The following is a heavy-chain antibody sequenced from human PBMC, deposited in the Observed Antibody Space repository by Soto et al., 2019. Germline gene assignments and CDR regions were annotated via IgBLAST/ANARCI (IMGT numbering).Heavy chain of an antibody. Sequence: GGSLRLSCAASGFTFSSYAMHWVRQAPGKGLEWVAVISYDGSNKYYADSVKGRFTISRDNSKNTLYLQMNSLRAEDTAVYYCARGPSGDDILTGGAYYYYGMDVWGQGTTVTVSS. CDR3: ARGPSGDDILTGGAYYYYGMDV. J-gene: IGHJ6*02. D-gene: IGHD3-9*01. CDR2: ISYDGSNK. CDR1: GFTFSSYA. V-gene: IGHV3-30-3*01.